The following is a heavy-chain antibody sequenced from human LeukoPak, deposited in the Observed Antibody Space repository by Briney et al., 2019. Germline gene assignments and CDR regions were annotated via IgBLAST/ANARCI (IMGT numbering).Heavy chain of an antibody. D-gene: IGHD2-2*01. V-gene: IGHV4-34*01. CDR1: GGSFSGYY. CDR3: ARHGYCSSSSCLGNWFDP. J-gene: IGHJ5*02. CDR2: INDSGNT. Sequence: MPSETLSLTCAVYGGSFSGYYWTWIRQPPGKGLEWIGEINDSGNTNYNPSLKSRLTISVDTSENQFSLRLISVTAADTAVYYCARHGYCSSSSCLGNWFDPWDQGVLVTVSS.